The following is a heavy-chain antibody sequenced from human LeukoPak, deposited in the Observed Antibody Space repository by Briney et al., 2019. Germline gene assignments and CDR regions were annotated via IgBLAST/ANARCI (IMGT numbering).Heavy chain of an antibody. CDR1: GASISSTIYY. CDR2: AYYTGGT. CDR3: ARVGHYSNWGTQWFDP. J-gene: IGHJ5*02. V-gene: IGHV4-39*07. D-gene: IGHD7-27*01. Sequence: PSETLSLTCTVSGASISSTIYYWSWIPQPPGKGLEWIGTAYYTGGTYYNPSLNRRVTISVDTSKNQFSLKLTSVTAADTAVYFCARVGHYSNWGTQWFDPWGRGTLVTVSS.